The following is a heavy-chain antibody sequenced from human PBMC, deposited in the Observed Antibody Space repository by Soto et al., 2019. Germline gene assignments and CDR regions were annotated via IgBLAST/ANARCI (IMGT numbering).Heavy chain of an antibody. CDR3: ARSLGFCISTSCYPDAFDI. J-gene: IGHJ3*02. Sequence: SETLSLTCTVSGGSISSSTYYWCWIRHPPGKGLEWIGTIYYSRSTYFNPSLKSRVTISVDTSKNQFSLKLSSVTAADTAVYYCARSLGFCISTSCYPDAFDIWGQGTMVT. D-gene: IGHD2-2*01. CDR2: IYYSRST. V-gene: IGHV4-39*01. CDR1: GGSISSSTYY.